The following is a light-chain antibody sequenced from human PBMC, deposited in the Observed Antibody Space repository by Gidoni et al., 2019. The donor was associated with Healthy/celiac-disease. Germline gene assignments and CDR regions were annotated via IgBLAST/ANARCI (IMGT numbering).Light chain of an antibody. CDR1: NIGSKT. CDR3: QVWDSISDHYV. CDR2: DNS. V-gene: IGLV3-21*03. J-gene: IGLJ1*01. Sequence: SYVLTQPPSVSVAPSKTATITCGGNNIGSKTVPWYQQKPGQAPVLVVYDNSDRPSGIPERFSGSNSANTATLTITRVEAGDEADYYCQVWDSISDHYVFGTGTKVTVL.